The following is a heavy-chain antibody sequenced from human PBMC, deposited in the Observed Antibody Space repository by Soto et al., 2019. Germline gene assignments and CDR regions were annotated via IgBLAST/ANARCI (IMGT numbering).Heavy chain of an antibody. J-gene: IGHJ6*02. CDR3: ARRIRYSSSRYYYYGMDV. CDR1: GYTFTSYD. Sequence: ASVKVSCKASGYTFTSYDINWVRQATGQGLEWMGWMNPNSGNTGYAQKFQGRVTMTRNTSISTAYMELSSLGSEDTAVYYCARRIRYSSSRYYYYGMDVWGQGTTVPVSS. D-gene: IGHD6-6*01. V-gene: IGHV1-8*01. CDR2: MNPNSGNT.